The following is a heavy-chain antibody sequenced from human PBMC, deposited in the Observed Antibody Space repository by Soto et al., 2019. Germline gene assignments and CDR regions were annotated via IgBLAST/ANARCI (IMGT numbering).Heavy chain of an antibody. Sequence: QVQLRESGPGLVKPSETLSLTCSVSGGSITTYYWSWIRQPPGKGLEWIGYFYYSGSTNYNPSLKGRVTISPDTSKNQFSLRLTSVTAADTAVYFCARAGTATVCDYWGQGILVTVSS. J-gene: IGHJ4*02. V-gene: IGHV4-59*08. CDR3: ARAGTATVCDY. CDR2: FYYSGST. D-gene: IGHD1-7*01. CDR1: GGSITTYY.